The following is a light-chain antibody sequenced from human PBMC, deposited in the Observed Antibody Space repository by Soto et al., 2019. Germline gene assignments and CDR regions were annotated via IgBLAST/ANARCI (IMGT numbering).Light chain of an antibody. J-gene: IGKJ4*01. V-gene: IGKV3-11*01. CDR1: QSVSNS. CDR3: QQRSNWLALT. CDR2: DAS. Sequence: EIVLTQSPATLSLSPGERATLSCRASQSVSNSLAWYQQKPGQAPRLLIYDASNRATGIPARFSGSGSGTDFTLTISILEPEDFAVYYCQQRSNWLALTFGGGTKVEIK.